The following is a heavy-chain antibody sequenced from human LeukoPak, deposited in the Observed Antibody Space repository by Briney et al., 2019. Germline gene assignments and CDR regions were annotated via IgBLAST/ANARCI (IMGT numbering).Heavy chain of an antibody. CDR3: ARNYYDSSGYYYDRYAFDI. J-gene: IGHJ3*02. CDR1: GYIFINYY. CDR2: INPSGGST. D-gene: IGHD3-22*01. V-gene: IGHV1-46*01. Sequence: ASVKVSCKASGYIFINYYMHWVRQAPGQGLEWMGIINPSGGSTSYAQKFQGRVTMTRDMSTSTVYMELSSLRSEDTAVYYCARNYYDSSGYYYDRYAFDIWGQGTMVTVSS.